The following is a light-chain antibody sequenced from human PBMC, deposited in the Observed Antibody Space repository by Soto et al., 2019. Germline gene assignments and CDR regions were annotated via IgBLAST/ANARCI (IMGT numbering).Light chain of an antibody. CDR1: QGISNY. CDR2: AAS. CDR3: QKYNSAPPLT. J-gene: IGKJ4*02. Sequence: DIQMTQSPSSLSASVGDRVTITCRASQGISNYLAWYQQKPGKVPKLLIYAASTLQSGVPSRFSGSGSGTDFTLTTSRLQHEDVASYYCQKYNSAPPLTFGGGTKVEIK. V-gene: IGKV1-27*01.